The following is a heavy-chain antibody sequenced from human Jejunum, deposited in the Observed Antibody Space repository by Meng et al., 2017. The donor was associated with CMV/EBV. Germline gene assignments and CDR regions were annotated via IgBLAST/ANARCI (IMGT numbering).Heavy chain of an antibody. J-gene: IGHJ5*02. CDR3: ARDRGEYYDPGNHFNRPGCFDP. V-gene: IGHV6-1*01. D-gene: IGHD3-10*02. Sequence: WTCIRQSPARGLEWLGRTYYRSGFYNDYAVSVRGRITINPDTSNNQFSLHLNSVTPDDTAVYYCARDRGEYYDPGNHFNRPGCFDPWGQGTLVTVSS. CDR2: TYYRSGFYN.